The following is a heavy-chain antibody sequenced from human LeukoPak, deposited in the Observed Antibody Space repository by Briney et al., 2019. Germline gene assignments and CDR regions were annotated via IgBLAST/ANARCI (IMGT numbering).Heavy chain of an antibody. Sequence: GGSLRLSCAASGFSFSSHGMRWVRQAPGKGPEWVSSISSGSDYTFYADSVKGRFTISRDNAKNSLYLQMNSLRDEDSAVYYCARDQGIFEYCGQGTLVTASS. CDR3: ARDQGIFEY. V-gene: IGHV3-21*01. CDR1: GFSFSSHG. CDR2: ISSGSDYT. J-gene: IGHJ4*02.